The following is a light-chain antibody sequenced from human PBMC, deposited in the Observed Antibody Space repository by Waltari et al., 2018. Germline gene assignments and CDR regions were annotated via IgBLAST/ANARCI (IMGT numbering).Light chain of an antibody. Sequence: QSALTQPASVSGSPGQSITISCPGTSTDVGSLNLFSWYQQPPGKAPKPMIYEVSKRPSGVSNRFSGSKSGNTASLTISGLQAEDEADYYCCSYAGSSTWVFGGGTKLTVL. CDR3: CSYAGSSTWV. V-gene: IGLV2-23*02. J-gene: IGLJ3*02. CDR1: STDVGSLNL. CDR2: EVS.